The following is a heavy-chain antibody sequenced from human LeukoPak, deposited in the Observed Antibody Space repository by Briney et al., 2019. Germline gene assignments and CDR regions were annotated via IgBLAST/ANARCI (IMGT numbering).Heavy chain of an antibody. D-gene: IGHD6-19*01. CDR1: GFTFSSHG. V-gene: IGHV3-33*07. J-gene: IGHJ4*02. Sequence: GRSLRLSCAASGFTFSSHGMYWVRQAPGKGLEWVALIWYGGSKKYYADSVKGRFTISRDNSKNTLSLQMNSLRAEDTAVYFCARLYSSGWADYWGQGTLVTISS. CDR2: IWYGGSKK. CDR3: ARLYSSGWADY.